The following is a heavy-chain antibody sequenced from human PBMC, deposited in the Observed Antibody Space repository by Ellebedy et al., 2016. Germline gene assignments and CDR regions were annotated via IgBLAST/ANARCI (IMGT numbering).Heavy chain of an antibody. V-gene: IGHV3-30-3*01. CDR1: GFTFSSYA. J-gene: IGHJ4*02. CDR3: AKDPPGYCSGGSCPDY. CDR2: ISYDGSNK. Sequence: GESLKISXAASGFTFSSYAMHWVRQAPGKGLEWVAVISYDGSNKYYADSVKGRFTISRDNSKNTLYLQMNSLRAEDTAVYYCAKDPPGYCSGGSCPDYWGQGTLVTVSS. D-gene: IGHD2-15*01.